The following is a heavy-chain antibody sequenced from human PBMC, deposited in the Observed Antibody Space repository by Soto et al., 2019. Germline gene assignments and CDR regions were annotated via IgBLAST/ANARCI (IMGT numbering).Heavy chain of an antibody. CDR2: ISSSGETM. D-gene: IGHD3-16*01. J-gene: IGHJ5*02. Sequence: GGSLRLSCAASGFTFSAYYMGWIRQAPGKGLEWVSHISSSGETMFYADSVKGRFSISRDNARNSLYLQMNSLRVEDTATYYCARIWGHLGDLWGQGIPVTVSS. V-gene: IGHV3-11*01. CDR1: GFTFSAYY. CDR3: ARIWGHLGDL.